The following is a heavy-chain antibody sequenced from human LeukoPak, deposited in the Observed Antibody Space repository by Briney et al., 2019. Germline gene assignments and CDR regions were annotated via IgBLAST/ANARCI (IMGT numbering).Heavy chain of an antibody. Sequence: PGGSLRLSCAASGLTLSPYWMHWVRQAPGKGLEWVSYISTSGAIIYYADSVKGRFTISRDNAKNSLYLQMHSLRAEDTAVYYCASVSEDIAKPGGYRGQGTLVTVSS. CDR2: ISTSGAII. V-gene: IGHV3-48*04. CDR3: ASVSEDIAKPGGY. CDR1: GLTLSPYW. D-gene: IGHD2-15*01. J-gene: IGHJ4*02.